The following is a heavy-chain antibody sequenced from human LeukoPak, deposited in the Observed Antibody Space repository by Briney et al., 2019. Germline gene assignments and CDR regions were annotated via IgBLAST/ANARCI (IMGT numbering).Heavy chain of an antibody. D-gene: IGHD3-10*01. CDR3: VKTLKYYGSGRGLFDS. CDR1: GFTFSSSA. CDR2: FSSDGSST. J-gene: IGHJ4*02. Sequence: GGSLRLSCSASGFTFSSSAMYWVRQAPGKGLEYVSSFSSDGSSTFYADSVKGRFTISRDNSKNMLYLQMSSLRADETAVYYCVKTLKYYGSGRGLFDSWGQGTLVTVSS. V-gene: IGHV3-64D*06.